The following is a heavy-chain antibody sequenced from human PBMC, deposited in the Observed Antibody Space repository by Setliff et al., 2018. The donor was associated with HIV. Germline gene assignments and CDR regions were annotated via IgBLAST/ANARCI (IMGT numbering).Heavy chain of an antibody. CDR2: INPSGGST. CDR3: ARDLRGYRDGYY. V-gene: IGHV1-46*01. D-gene: IGHD5-18*01. CDR1: GYTFTSYH. Sequence: ASVKVSCKASGYTFTSYHMYWVRQAPGQGLEWMGSINPSGGSTSYAQKFQGRVTMTRDTSTSTVYMELSSLRSEDTAVYYCARDLRGYRDGYYWGQGTLVTVSS. J-gene: IGHJ4*02.